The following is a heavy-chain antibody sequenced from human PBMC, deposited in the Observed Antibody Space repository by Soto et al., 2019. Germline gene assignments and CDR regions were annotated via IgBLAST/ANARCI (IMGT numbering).Heavy chain of an antibody. D-gene: IGHD6-13*01. J-gene: IGHJ5*02. Sequence: SQTLSLTCAISGDSVSSNSAAWNWIRQSPSRGLEWLGRTYYRSKWYTDYAVSVKSRISISPDTSKNQFSLQLNSVTPEDTAVYYCARYTTGSHSSSPLNWFDPWGQGTLVTVSS. CDR3: ARYTTGSHSSSPLNWFDP. CDR1: GDSVSSNSAA. V-gene: IGHV6-1*01. CDR2: TYYRSKWYT.